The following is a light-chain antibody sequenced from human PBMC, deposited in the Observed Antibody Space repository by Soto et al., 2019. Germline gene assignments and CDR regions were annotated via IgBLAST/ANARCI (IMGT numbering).Light chain of an antibody. CDR1: SSNIGSNT. V-gene: IGLV1-44*01. J-gene: IGLJ1*01. CDR3: AAWDDSLKGYV. CDR2: NNN. Sequence: QSALTQPPSASGTPGQRVTISCSGSSSNIGSNTVNWYQQLPGTAPKLLIYNNNQRPSGIPDRFSGSKSGTSASLAFSGLQSEDEADYYCAAWDDSLKGYVFGTGTKVTV.